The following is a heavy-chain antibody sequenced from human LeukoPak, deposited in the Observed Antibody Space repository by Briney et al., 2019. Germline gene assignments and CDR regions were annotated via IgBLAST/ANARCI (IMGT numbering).Heavy chain of an antibody. J-gene: IGHJ4*02. D-gene: IGHD4-23*01. CDR3: ARDNYGGNSGFDY. CDR2: IYYSGST. V-gene: IGHV4-59*01. Sequence: SETLSLTCTVSGGSISSYYWSWIRQPPGKGLEWIGYIYYSGSTNYNPSLKSRVATSVDTSKNQFSLKLSSVTAADTAVYYCARDNYGGNSGFDYWGQGTLVTVSS. CDR1: GGSISSYY.